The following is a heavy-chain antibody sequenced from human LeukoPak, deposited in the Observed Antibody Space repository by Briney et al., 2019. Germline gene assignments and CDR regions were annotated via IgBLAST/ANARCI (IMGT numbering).Heavy chain of an antibody. CDR3: AREGDSSSTY. J-gene: IGHJ4*02. CDR2: IYYSGST. V-gene: IGHV4-31*03. Sequence: SQTLSLTCTVSGGSISSGGYYWSWIRQHPGKGLEWIGYIYYSGSTYYNPSLKSRVTIPVDTSKNQFSLKLSSVTAADTAVYYCAREGDSSSTYWGQGTLVTVSS. CDR1: GGSISSGGYY. D-gene: IGHD6-13*01.